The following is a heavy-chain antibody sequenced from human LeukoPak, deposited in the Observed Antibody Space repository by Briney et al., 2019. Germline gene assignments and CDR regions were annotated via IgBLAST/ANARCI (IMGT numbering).Heavy chain of an antibody. V-gene: IGHV4-39*07. CDR2: IYHSGST. D-gene: IGHD3-22*01. J-gene: IGHJ4*02. CDR1: GGSISTSNYY. Sequence: SETLSLTCTVSGGSISTSNYYWGWIRQPPGKGLEWIGSIYHSGSTYYNPSLKSRVAISVDTSKNQFSLELSSVTAADTAVYYCARDTRPYYDSSGGLPDYWGQGTLVTVSS. CDR3: ARDTRPYYDSSGGLPDY.